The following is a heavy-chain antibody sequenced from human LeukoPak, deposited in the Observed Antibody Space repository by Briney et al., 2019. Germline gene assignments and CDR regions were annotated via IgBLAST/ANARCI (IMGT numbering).Heavy chain of an antibody. J-gene: IGHJ4*02. D-gene: IGHD6-19*01. CDR1: GFTFSIYT. V-gene: IGHV3-64*01. Sequence: GGSLRLSCAASGFTFSIYTMSWVRQAPGKGLEYVSTISSNGGGTYYANSVKGRFTISRDDSKNTLYLQMGSLRAEDMGVYYCARDRGSSGWYYFDCWGQGTLVTISS. CDR3: ARDRGSSGWYYFDC. CDR2: ISSNGGGT.